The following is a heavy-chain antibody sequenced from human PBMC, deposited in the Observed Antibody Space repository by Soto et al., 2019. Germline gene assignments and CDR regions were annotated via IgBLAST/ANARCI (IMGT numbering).Heavy chain of an antibody. CDR3: ARQRSLRGSNIDY. Sequence: SETLSLTCTVSGGSISSSSYYWGWIRQPPGKGLEWIGSIYYSGTTYYNPSLKSRVTVSVDTSKNQFSLKLSSVTAADTAMYYCARQRSLRGSNIDYWGQGTLVTVSS. CDR1: GGSISSSSYY. D-gene: IGHD3-10*01. CDR2: IYYSGTT. J-gene: IGHJ4*02. V-gene: IGHV4-39*01.